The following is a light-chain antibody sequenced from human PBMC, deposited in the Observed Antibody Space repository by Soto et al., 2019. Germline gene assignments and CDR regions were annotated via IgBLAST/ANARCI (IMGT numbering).Light chain of an antibody. CDR3: SSYTSTGTYV. Sequence: QSALTQPASVSGSPGQSITISCTGTSSDVGDYNYVSWYQQHPGKAPKLMIYDVSNWPSGVSNRFSGSKSGNTASLTISGLQAEDEADYYCSSYTSTGTYVFGTGTKVTVL. V-gene: IGLV2-14*01. CDR2: DVS. J-gene: IGLJ1*01. CDR1: SSDVGDYNY.